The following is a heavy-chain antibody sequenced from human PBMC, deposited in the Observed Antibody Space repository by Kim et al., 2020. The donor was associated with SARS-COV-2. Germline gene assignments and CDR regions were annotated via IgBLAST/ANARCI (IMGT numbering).Heavy chain of an antibody. J-gene: IGHJ5*02. CDR2: MNPNSGNT. CDR1: GYTFTSYD. Sequence: ASVKVSCKSSGYTFTSYDINWVRQATGQGLEWMGWMNPNSGNTGYAQKFQGRVTMTRNTSISTPYMALSSRRSEDTAVYYCARGDSSSWYEVWFDPWGQGTLVTVSS. D-gene: IGHD6-13*01. CDR3: ARGDSSSWYEVWFDP. V-gene: IGHV1-8*01.